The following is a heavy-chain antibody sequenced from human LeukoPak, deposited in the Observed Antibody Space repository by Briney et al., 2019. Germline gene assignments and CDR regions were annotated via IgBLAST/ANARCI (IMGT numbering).Heavy chain of an antibody. V-gene: IGHV3-43*02. Sequence: GGSLRLSCAASLFTFDDYAMHWVRQAPGEGLECGSLISGDGGSTNYAGSVKGRFAISRDNSKNSLYLQMNSLGTEDTALYYCAKDSRGYSYGYNYYYYGMDVWGQGTTVTVSS. CDR1: LFTFDDYA. CDR3: AKDSRGYSYGYNYYYYGMDV. J-gene: IGHJ6*02. CDR2: ISGDGGST. D-gene: IGHD5-18*01.